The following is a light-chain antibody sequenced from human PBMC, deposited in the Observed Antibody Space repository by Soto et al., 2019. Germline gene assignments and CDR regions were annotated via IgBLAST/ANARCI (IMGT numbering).Light chain of an antibody. Sequence: DIQMTQSPSTLSASVGDRVTITCRASQSISSWLAWYQQKPGKAPKLLIYDASSLESGVPSRFSGSGSGTEFTLTISSLQPDDFAVYYCQQRGNWPPGFTFGPGTKVDIK. CDR1: QSISSW. CDR3: QQRGNWPPGFT. J-gene: IGKJ3*01. V-gene: IGKV1-5*01. CDR2: DAS.